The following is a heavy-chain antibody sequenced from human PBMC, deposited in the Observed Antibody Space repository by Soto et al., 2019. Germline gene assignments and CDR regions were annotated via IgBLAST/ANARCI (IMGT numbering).Heavy chain of an antibody. J-gene: IGHJ2*01. CDR3: ARMAGPWYFGL. V-gene: IGHV4-34*01. CDR2: INPSGSS. CDR1: VGSFSGFY. Sequence: SETLSLPCAVHVGSFSGFYWTWIRQPPGKGLEWIGEINPSGSSNYNPPLKSRVTMSLDTSRHQFSLSLNSVTAADTAVHYCARMAGPWYFGLWDPDTMVTVSS.